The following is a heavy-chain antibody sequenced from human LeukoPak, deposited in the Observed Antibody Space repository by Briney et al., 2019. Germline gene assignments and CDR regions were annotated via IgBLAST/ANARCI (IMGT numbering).Heavy chain of an antibody. V-gene: IGHV1-2*02. CDR1: GYAFSAYF. J-gene: IGHJ6*02. Sequence: GASVKVSCKASGYAFSAYFVHWVRQAPGQGLEWLGWINPNSGGTKYAQKFQGRVTMTRDTSISTAYMELSRLISDDTAVYYCASFARFLDYYYYGMDVWGQGTTVTVSS. CDR3: ASFARFLDYYYYGMDV. CDR2: INPNSGGT. D-gene: IGHD2-21*01.